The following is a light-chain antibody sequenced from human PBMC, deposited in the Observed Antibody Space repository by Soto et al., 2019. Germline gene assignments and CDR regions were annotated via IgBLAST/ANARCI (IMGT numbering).Light chain of an antibody. J-gene: IGKJ1*01. CDR3: QPYNSYRA. V-gene: IGKV1-5*03. Sequence: DIQMTQSPSTLSASVGDRVTITCRASQSIDTWLAWHQQKPGQVPKLLISKASSLESGVPSRFSGSGSGTEFPLTISSLHPDDSATYYCQPYNSYRAFGQGTKVEI. CDR1: QSIDTW. CDR2: KAS.